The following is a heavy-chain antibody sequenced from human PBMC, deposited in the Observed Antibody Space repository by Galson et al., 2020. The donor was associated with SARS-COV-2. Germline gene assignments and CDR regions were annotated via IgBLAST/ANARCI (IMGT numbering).Heavy chain of an antibody. CDR2: IYHTGDT. J-gene: IGHJ4*02. V-gene: IGHV4-4*02. CDR3: ARDTRRPSDIVATSLPY. CDR1: GDSISSSNW. D-gene: IGHD5-12*01. Sequence: SETLSLTCAVSGDSISSSNWWNWVRQPPGKGLEWIGEIYHTGDTNYNPSLKSRVTISIDRSKNQFSPRLGSVTAADTAVYYCARDTRRPSDIVATSLPYWGQGTLVTVSS.